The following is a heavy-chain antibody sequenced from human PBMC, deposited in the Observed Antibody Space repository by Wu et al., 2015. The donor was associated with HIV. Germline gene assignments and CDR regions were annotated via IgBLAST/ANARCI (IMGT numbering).Heavy chain of an antibody. V-gene: IGHV1-2*02. CDR3: AKELYYSDTIGSSGHFYYYGMEV. D-gene: IGHD3-22*01. Sequence: QVQLVQSGAEVKKPGASVKVSCKTSGYTFTDYSYIQWVRQAPGQGLEWMGWISPNTGGTNYAQNFQGRVTMTRDTSISTAYMELSRLRSDDTAEYYCAKELYYSDTIGSSGHFYYYGMEVWGQGTTVIVSS. J-gene: IGHJ6*02. CDR1: GYTFTDYSY. CDR2: ISPNTGGT.